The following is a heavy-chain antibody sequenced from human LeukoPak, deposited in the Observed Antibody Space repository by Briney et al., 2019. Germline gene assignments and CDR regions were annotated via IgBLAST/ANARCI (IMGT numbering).Heavy chain of an antibody. CDR3: ARAVTNDAFDT. V-gene: IGHV4-59*01. CDR2: IYYSGST. Sequence: SETLSLTCTVSGGSISSYYWSWIRQPPGKGLEWIGYIYYSGSTNYNPSLKSRVTISVDTSKNQFSLKLSSVTAADTAVYYCARAVTNDAFDTWGQGTMVTVSS. CDR1: GGSISSYY. J-gene: IGHJ3*02.